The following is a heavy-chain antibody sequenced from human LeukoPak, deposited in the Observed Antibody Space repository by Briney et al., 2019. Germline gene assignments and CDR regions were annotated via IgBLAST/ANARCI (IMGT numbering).Heavy chain of an antibody. CDR2: INHSGST. CDR3: AREQTWWFDWFDP. J-gene: IGHJ5*02. D-gene: IGHD2-15*01. V-gene: IGHV4-34*01. CDR1: GGSFSGYY. Sequence: SETLSLTCAVYGGSFSGYYWSWIRQPPGKGLEWIGEINHSGSTNYNPSLKSRVTISVDTSKNQFSLKLSSVTAADTAVYYCAREQTWWFDWFDPWGQGTLVTVSS.